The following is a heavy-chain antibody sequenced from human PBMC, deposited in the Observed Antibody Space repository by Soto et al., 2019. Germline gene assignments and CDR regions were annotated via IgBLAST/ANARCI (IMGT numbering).Heavy chain of an antibody. Sequence: VQLVESGGGVVQPGRSLRLSCAASGFTFSDYAMHWVRQAPGKGLERVAVVSHDGRNTHYADSVKGRFTISRDSYNNTLSREMTSLRAEDLAVYYCAEGGSQWLVTSDFNCWGQGALVTVSS. V-gene: IGHV3-30*03. D-gene: IGHD6-19*01. CDR3: AEGGSQWLVTSDFNC. J-gene: IGHJ4*02. CDR1: GFTFSDYA. CDR2: VSHDGRNT.